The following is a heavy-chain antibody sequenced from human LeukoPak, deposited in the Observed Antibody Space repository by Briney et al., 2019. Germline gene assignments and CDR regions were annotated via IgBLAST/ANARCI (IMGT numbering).Heavy chain of an antibody. D-gene: IGHD3-22*01. Sequence: PSETLSLTCTVSSVSLTNYYWSWIRQPPGKGLEWIGYIFFSGTTNYNPSLKSRVTISVDTSKNQFSLKLSSVTAADTAVYFCARGPYSYDSSGAFDIWGQGTMVTVSS. CDR3: ARGPYSYDSSGAFDI. V-gene: IGHV4-59*08. CDR1: SVSLTNYY. J-gene: IGHJ3*02. CDR2: IFFSGTT.